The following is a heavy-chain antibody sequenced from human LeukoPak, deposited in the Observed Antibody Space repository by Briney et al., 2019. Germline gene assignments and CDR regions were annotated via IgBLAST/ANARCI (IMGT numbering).Heavy chain of an antibody. D-gene: IGHD2/OR15-2a*01. CDR2: IFPSGGEI. CDR1: GFTFSTFA. J-gene: IGHJ4*02. CDR3: ATYGQVLLPFES. V-gene: IGHV3-23*01. Sequence: GGSLRLSCEASGFTFSTFAMFWVRQPPGKGLEWVSSIFPSGGEIHYADSVRGRFTISRDNSKSTLSLQMNSLRAEDTAIYYCATYGQVLLPFESWGQGTLVTVSS.